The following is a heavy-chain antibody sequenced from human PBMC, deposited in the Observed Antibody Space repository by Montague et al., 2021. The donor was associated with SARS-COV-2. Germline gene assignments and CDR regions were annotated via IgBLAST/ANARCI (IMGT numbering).Heavy chain of an antibody. CDR2: IYYKGTT. D-gene: IGHD5-24*01. CDR3: SREDGRNWFDP. CDR1: GGSISSDY. J-gene: IGHJ5*02. Sequence: SETLSLTCSVSGGSISSDYWSWSRLSPRKGLEWIWYIYYKGTTNYNPCLKIQVTFSVDTSKNQFSLELISGTAAATAVYFCSREDGRNWFDPWGQGVLVTLSS. V-gene: IGHV4-59*01.